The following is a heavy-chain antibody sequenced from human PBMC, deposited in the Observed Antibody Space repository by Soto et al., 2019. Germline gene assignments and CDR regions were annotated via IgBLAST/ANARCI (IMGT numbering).Heavy chain of an antibody. CDR1: GGSISSGGYS. Sequence: QLQLQESGSGLGKPSQTLSLTCAVSGGSISSGGYSWSWIRQPPGKGLEWIGYIYHSGSTYYNPSLKSRVTISVDRSKHQFSLKLSSVTAADTAVYYCARGAPVLFDYWGQGTLVTVSS. CDR2: IYHSGST. V-gene: IGHV4-30-2*01. CDR3: ARGAPVLFDY. J-gene: IGHJ4*02.